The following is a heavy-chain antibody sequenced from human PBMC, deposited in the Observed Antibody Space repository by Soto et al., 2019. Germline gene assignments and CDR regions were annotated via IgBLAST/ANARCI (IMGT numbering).Heavy chain of an antibody. CDR3: GREPGARSGYYYSGMDV. J-gene: IGHJ6*02. V-gene: IGHV3-7*01. CDR2: IKQDGSEK. Sequence: PGGSLRLSCAASGFTFSSYWMSWVRQAPGKGLEWVANIKQDGSEKYYVDSVKGRFTISRDNAKNSLYLQMNSLRAEDTAVYYCGREPGARSGYYYSGMDVWGQGATVTVSS. D-gene: IGHD2-8*02. CDR1: GFTFSSYW.